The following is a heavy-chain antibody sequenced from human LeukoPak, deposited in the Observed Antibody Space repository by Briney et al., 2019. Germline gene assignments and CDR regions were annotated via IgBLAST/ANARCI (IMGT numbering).Heavy chain of an antibody. CDR3: ARIARESGADCGGDCYSLGFDY. CDR1: GYTLSSYA. J-gene: IGHJ4*02. Sequence: ASVKVSCKASGYTLSSYAINWVRQAPGQGLERMGWINTNTGNPTYAQGFTGRFVFSLDTSVSTAYLQISSLKDEDTAVYFCARIARESGADCGGDCYSLGFDYWGQGTLVTVSS. CDR2: INTNTGNP. D-gene: IGHD2-21*02. V-gene: IGHV7-4-1*02.